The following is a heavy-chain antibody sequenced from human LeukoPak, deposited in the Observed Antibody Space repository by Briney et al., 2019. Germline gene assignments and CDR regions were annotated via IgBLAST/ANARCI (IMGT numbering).Heavy chain of an antibody. V-gene: IGHV3-66*01. J-gene: IGHJ4*02. CDR2: IYGADTI. CDR3: ARGARGAYFDY. CDR1: GFTISSSY. D-gene: IGHD4/OR15-4a*01. Sequence: PGGSLRLSCAASGFTISSSYMSWVRQVPGKGLEWVSCIYGADTIYYADFVKDRFTISRDSNRNIPYLQMNILRADDTAVYYCARGARGAYFDYWGQGTLVTVSS.